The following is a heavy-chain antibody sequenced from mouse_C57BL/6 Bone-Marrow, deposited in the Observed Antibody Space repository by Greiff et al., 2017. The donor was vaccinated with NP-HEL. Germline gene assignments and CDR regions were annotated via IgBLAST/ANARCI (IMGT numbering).Heavy chain of an antibody. V-gene: IGHV1-4*01. CDR1: GYTFTSYT. J-gene: IGHJ3*01. CDR2: SNPSSGYT. CDR3: ARSGGRFAY. Sequence: QVQLQQSGAELARPGASVKMSCKASGYTFTSYTMHWVKQRPGQGLEWIGYSNPSSGYTKYNQKFKDKATLTADKSSSTAYMQLSSLTSEDSAVYYCARSGGRFAYWGQGTLVTVSA. D-gene: IGHD3-1*01.